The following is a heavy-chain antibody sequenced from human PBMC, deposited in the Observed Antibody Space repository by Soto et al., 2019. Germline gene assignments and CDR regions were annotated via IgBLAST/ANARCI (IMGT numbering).Heavy chain of an antibody. D-gene: IGHD1-26*01. CDR1: GGTFSSYA. V-gene: IGHV1-69*13. Sequence: SVKVSCKASGGTFSSYAISWVRQAPGQGLEWMGGIIPIFGTANYAQKFQGRVTITADASTSTAYMELRSLRSEDTAVYYCAREAKERQNYYYYYYMDVWGKGTTVTVSS. CDR3: AREAKERQNYYYYYYMDV. J-gene: IGHJ6*03. CDR2: IIPIFGTA.